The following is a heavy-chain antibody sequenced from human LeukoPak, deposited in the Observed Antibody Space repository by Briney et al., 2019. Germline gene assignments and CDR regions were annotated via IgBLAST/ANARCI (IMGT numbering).Heavy chain of an antibody. J-gene: IGHJ6*03. CDR1: VGTFSSYA. D-gene: IGHD2-15*01. Sequence: SVKVSSKASVGTFSSYAISWVRQAPGQGLEWMGGIIPIFGTANYAQKFQGRVTITTDESTSTAYMELSSLRSEDTAVYYCAREVVGYYYYYMDVWGKGTTVTVSS. V-gene: IGHV1-69*05. CDR3: AREVVGYYYYYMDV. CDR2: IIPIFGTA.